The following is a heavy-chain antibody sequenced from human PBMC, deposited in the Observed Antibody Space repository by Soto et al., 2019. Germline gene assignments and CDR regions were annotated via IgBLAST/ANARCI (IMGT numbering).Heavy chain of an antibody. CDR3: ARAALPDRANYGGNYFDY. V-gene: IGHV1-46*01. Sequence: ASVKVSCKASGYTFTSYYMHWVRQAPGQGLEWMGIINPSGGSTSYAQKFQGRVTMTRDTSTSTVYMELSSLRSEDTAVYYCARAALPDRANYGGNYFDYWGQGTLVTVSS. D-gene: IGHD4-17*01. CDR1: GYTFTSYY. CDR2: INPSGGST. J-gene: IGHJ4*02.